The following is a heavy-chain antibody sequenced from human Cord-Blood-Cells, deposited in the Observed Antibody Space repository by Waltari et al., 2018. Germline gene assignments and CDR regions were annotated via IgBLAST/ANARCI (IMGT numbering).Heavy chain of an antibody. Sequence: QLQLQESGPGLVKPSETLSLTCTVSGCSISSSSYYWGWIRQPPGQGLEWIGSNYYSGSTYYNPALKSRVTISVDTSKNQFSLKLSSVTAADTAVYYCARSPYYYDSSGYPRNDAFDIWGQGTMVTVSS. CDR3: ARSPYYYDSSGYPRNDAFDI. V-gene: IGHV4-39*01. CDR2: NYYSGST. CDR1: GCSISSSSYY. J-gene: IGHJ3*02. D-gene: IGHD3-22*01.